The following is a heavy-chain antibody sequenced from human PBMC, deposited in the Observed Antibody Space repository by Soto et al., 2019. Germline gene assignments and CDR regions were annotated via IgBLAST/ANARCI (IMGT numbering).Heavy chain of an antibody. D-gene: IGHD2-2*01. CDR1: GGTFSSYA. Sequence: QVQLVQSGAEVEKPGSSVKVSCKASGGTFSSYAISWVRQAPGQGLEWMGGNITISETTNYTQKFQGRFTITAEESNSTAHMERSSLRSEETAVYYCARAQGSSTSLEIYYYYYYGMDVWGQGTTVTVSS. J-gene: IGHJ6*02. CDR2: NITISETT. V-gene: IGHV1-69*01. CDR3: ARAQGSSTSLEIYYYYYYGMDV.